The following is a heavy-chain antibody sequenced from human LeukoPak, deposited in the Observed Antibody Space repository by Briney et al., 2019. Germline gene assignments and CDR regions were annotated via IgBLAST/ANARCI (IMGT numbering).Heavy chain of an antibody. CDR1: GGSISSHC. Sequence: SETLSLTCTVSGGSISSHCWSWIRQPPGKGLEWIGYIYYSGSTNYNPSLKSRVTISVDTSKNQFSLKLSSVTAADTAVYYCARGPRRGIYYGSGSKGGYFDYWGQGTLVTVSS. CDR2: IYYSGST. CDR3: ARGPRRGIYYGSGSKGGYFDY. D-gene: IGHD3-10*01. J-gene: IGHJ4*02. V-gene: IGHV4-59*11.